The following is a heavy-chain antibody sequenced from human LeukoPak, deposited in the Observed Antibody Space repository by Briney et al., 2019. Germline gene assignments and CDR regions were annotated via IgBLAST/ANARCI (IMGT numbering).Heavy chain of an antibody. CDR2: IYDSGSA. Sequence: SETLSLTCTVSGSSISSDYYWGWIRQPPGKGLEWIGSIYDSGSAYYNPSLKSRVVISADTSKNQFSLELTSVTAADTAVYFCARGKEMSTILDYWGQGTLVTVSS. CDR3: ARGKEMSTILDY. J-gene: IGHJ4*02. D-gene: IGHD5/OR15-5a*01. V-gene: IGHV4-38-2*02. CDR1: GSSISSDYY.